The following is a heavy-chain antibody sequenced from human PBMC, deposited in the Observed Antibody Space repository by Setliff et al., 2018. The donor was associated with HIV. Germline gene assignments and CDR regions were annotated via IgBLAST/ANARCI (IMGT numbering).Heavy chain of an antibody. Sequence: ASVKVSCKASGYTFTDNYIHWVRQAPGQGLEWMAWTSGDNVKTTYEQKLQDRLTMTTDTSTSTAFMELRSLSSDDSAVYYCVRDWYCSGGSCSNCFDPWGQGTLVTVSS. CDR1: GYTFTDNY. J-gene: IGHJ5*02. CDR2: TSGDNVKT. D-gene: IGHD2-15*01. CDR3: VRDWYCSGGSCSNCFDP. V-gene: IGHV1-18*04.